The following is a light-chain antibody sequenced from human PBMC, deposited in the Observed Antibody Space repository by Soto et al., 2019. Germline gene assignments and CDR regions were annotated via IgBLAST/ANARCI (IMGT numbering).Light chain of an antibody. CDR1: HNINYY. CDR3: LKHNRYPLA. V-gene: IGKV1-17*03. J-gene: IGKJ4*01. CDR2: SAS. Sequence: DIQMTQSPSAMSASVGDRVTISCRASHNINYYLAWFQQKPGKVPKRLIYSASSLQSGVPSRFSGSGSGKEFSLTITGLQPEDAAIYYCLKHNRYPLALVGGTKVEIK.